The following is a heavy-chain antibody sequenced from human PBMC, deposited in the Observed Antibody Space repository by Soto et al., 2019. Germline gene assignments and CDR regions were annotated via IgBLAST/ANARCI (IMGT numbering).Heavy chain of an antibody. CDR3: AKSHYDFWSGYYGNYFDY. Sequence: GGSLRLSCAASGFTFSIYAMSWVRQAPGKGLEWVSAISGSGGSTYYADSVKGRFTISRDNSKNTLYLQMNSLRAEDTAVYYCAKSHYDFWSGYYGNYFDYWGQGTLVTVSS. CDR1: GFTFSIYA. J-gene: IGHJ4*02. D-gene: IGHD3-3*01. V-gene: IGHV3-23*01. CDR2: ISGSGGST.